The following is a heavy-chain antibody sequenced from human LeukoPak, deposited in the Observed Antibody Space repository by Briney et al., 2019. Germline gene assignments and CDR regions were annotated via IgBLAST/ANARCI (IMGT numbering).Heavy chain of an antibody. J-gene: IGHJ3*02. D-gene: IGHD3-3*01. Sequence: ASVKVSCKASGYTFISYGISWVRQAPGQGLEWMGWIGAYNGNTNYAQKFQGRVTMTTDTSTSTAYMELRSLRSDDTAVYYCARDWSIFGVVIIPDAFDIWGQGTMVTVSS. CDR1: GYTFISYG. CDR3: ARDWSIFGVVIIPDAFDI. V-gene: IGHV1-18*01. CDR2: IGAYNGNT.